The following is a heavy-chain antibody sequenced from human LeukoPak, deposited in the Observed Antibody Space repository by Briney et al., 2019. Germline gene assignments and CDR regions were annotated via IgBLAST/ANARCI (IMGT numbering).Heavy chain of an antibody. CDR1: GGSIRSSSFY. CDR2: IYYSGST. CDR3: ARRALDYGDYHLDY. J-gene: IGHJ4*02. Sequence: SETLSLTCTVSGGSIRSSSFYWGWIRRPPGKGLEWIGSIYYSGSTFYNASLKSRVTISVDTSKNQFSLKLSSVTAADTAVYYCARRALDYGDYHLDYWGQGTLVTVSS. V-gene: IGHV4-39*07. D-gene: IGHD4-17*01.